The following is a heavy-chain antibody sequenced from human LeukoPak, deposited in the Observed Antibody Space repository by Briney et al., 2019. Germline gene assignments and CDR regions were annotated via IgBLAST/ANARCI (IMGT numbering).Heavy chain of an antibody. CDR1: GFTFRNYP. D-gene: IGHD3-22*01. Sequence: PGRSLRLSCAASGFTFRNYPMHWVRQTPGKGLEWVAVISPDGGNQFYADAVKGRFIISRDTSKNMVFLHMNSLRPEDTATYYCARDYHFYYYDNNAHTFDFWGQGTMVTVSS. V-gene: IGHV3-30*04. J-gene: IGHJ3*01. CDR2: ISPDGGNQ. CDR3: ARDYHFYYYDNNAHTFDF.